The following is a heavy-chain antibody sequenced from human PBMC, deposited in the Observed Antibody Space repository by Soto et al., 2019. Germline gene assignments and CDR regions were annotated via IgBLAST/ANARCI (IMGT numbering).Heavy chain of an antibody. CDR1: GGSISSYY. CDR3: ARGLYDFRSAVYNWFDP. Sequence: SETLSLTCTVSGGSISSYYWSWIRQPPGKGLEWIGYIYYSGSTNYNPSLKSRVTISVDTSKSQFSLKLSSVTAADTAVYYCARGLYDFRSAVYNWFDPWGQGTLVTVSS. J-gene: IGHJ5*02. D-gene: IGHD3-3*01. CDR2: IYYSGST. V-gene: IGHV4-59*01.